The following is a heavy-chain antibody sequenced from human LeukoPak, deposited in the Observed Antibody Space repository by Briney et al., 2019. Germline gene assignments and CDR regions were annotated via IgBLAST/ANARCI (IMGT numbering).Heavy chain of an antibody. CDR2: VFYNGNT. D-gene: IGHD3-16*02. CDR1: RSVSGYY. J-gene: IGHJ4*02. V-gene: IGHV4-59*02. CDR3: ARATPLIRGIVMLDY. Sequence: SETLSLTCSVSRSVSGYYWTWIRQPPGKRLEWIGYVFYNGNTDYNPSLASRVIMSIDTSKNQFSLELLSVTAADTAVYYCARATPLIRGIVMLDYWGQGMLVTVTS.